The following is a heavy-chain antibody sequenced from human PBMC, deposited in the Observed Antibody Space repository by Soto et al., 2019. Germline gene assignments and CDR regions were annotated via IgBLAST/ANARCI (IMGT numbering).Heavy chain of an antibody. V-gene: IGHV1-69*13. CDR2: IIPIFGTA. Sequence: SVKVSCKASGGTFSTYAISWVRQAPGQGLEWMGGIIPIFGTAKYAQKFQGRVTITADESTSTAYMELSSLRSEDTAVYYCAREIFGVIISGGRDAFDIWGQGTMVTV. CDR1: GGTFSTYA. J-gene: IGHJ3*02. CDR3: AREIFGVIISGGRDAFDI. D-gene: IGHD3-3*01.